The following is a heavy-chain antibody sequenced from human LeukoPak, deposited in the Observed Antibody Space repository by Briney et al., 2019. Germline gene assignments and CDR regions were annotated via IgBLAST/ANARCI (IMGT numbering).Heavy chain of an antibody. J-gene: IGHJ4*02. V-gene: IGHV3-23*01. CDR3: AKLSDIASAPFDY. CDR2: ISGSGGST. D-gene: IGHD2-15*01. CDR1: GFTFSSYA. Sequence: QPGGSLRLSCAASGFTFSSYAMNWVRQAPGKGLDWVSTISGSGGSTYYADSVKGRFTISRDNSKNTLYLQMNSLRAEDTAVYFCAKLSDIASAPFDYWGQGTLVTVSS.